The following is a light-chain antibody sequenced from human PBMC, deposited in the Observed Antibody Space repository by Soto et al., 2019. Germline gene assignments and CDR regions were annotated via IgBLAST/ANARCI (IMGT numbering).Light chain of an antibody. CDR1: QSVSSSY. Sequence: EIVLTQSPGTLSLSPGERATLSCRASQSVSSSYLAWYQQKPGQAPRLLIYGASTRATGIPDMFSGSGSGTDFTLTISRLEPEDFAVYYCQHYGNSPWTFGQGTKVEIK. CDR3: QHYGNSPWT. CDR2: GAS. J-gene: IGKJ1*01. V-gene: IGKV3-20*01.